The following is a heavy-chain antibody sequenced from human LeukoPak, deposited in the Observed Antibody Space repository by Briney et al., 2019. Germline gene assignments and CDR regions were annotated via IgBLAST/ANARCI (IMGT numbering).Heavy chain of an antibody. CDR2: IYYSGST. V-gene: IGHV4-59*01. Sequence: PSETLSLTCTVSGGSISSYYWSWIRQPPGKGLEWIGYIYYSGSTNYNPSLKSRVTISVDTSKNQFSLKLSSVTAADTAVYYCARGGPRITMVRGVDNWFDPWGQGTLVTVSS. D-gene: IGHD3-10*01. J-gene: IGHJ5*02. CDR3: ARGGPRITMVRGVDNWFDP. CDR1: GGSISSYY.